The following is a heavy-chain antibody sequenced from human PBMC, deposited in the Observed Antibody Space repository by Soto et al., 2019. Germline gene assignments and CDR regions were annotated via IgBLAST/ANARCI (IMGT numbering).Heavy chain of an antibody. J-gene: IGHJ4*02. V-gene: IGHV4-31*04. CDR3: ALALGPTTGLDY. Sequence: QVRLQESGPGLVKPSQTLSQTCTVSGASIPSGHYYWTWIRQLPGKGLEWIGSIYNSETTHYNPSLTSRLTISIDTSANQFSLKLSSVTAADTAIYYCALALGPTTGLDYWGQGTLITVSA. CDR1: GASIPSGHYY. D-gene: IGHD1-26*01. CDR2: IYNSETT.